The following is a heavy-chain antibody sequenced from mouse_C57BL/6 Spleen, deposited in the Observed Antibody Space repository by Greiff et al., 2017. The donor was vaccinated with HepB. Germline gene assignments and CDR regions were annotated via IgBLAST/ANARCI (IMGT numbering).Heavy chain of an antibody. V-gene: IGHV7-4*01. CDR1: GFTFTDYY. CDR2: IRNKANGYTT. D-gene: IGHD1-1*01. CDR3: VKAVWDTTVVPFAY. Sequence: EVNVVESGGGLVQPGASLRLSCAASGFTFTDYYMSWVRQPPGKAPEWLALIRNKANGYTTEYTASVKGRFTISRDNSQNILYLQMNTLRAEDSATYYCVKAVWDTTVVPFAYWGQGTLVTVSA. J-gene: IGHJ3*01.